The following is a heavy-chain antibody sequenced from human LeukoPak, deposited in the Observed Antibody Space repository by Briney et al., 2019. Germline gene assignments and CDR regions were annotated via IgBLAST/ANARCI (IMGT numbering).Heavy chain of an antibody. CDR1: GYSISSDYY. CDR3: ARRPYYYYYMDV. V-gene: IGHV4-38-2*01. J-gene: IGHJ6*03. CDR2: IYHSGSA. Sequence: SATLSLTCAVSGYSISSDYYWGWIRLPPGKGLEWIGTIYHSGSAYYNPSLKSRVTLLVDTSNNQFSLRLSSVTATDTAVYYCARRPYYYYYMDVWGKGTTVTVSS. D-gene: IGHD6-6*01.